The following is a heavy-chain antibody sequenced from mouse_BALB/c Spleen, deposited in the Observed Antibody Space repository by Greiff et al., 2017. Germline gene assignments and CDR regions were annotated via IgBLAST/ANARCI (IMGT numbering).Heavy chain of an antibody. J-gene: IGHJ3*01. Sequence: QVQLQQSGPELVKPGASVKMSCKASGYTFTDYVISWVKQRTGQGLEWIGEIYPGSGSTYYNEKFKGKATLTADKSSNTAYMQLSSLTSEDSAVYFCATYGDDGAWFAYWGQGTLVTVSA. CDR1: GYTFTDYV. CDR2: IYPGSGST. D-gene: IGHD2-2*01. CDR3: ATYGDDGAWFAY. V-gene: IGHV1-77*01.